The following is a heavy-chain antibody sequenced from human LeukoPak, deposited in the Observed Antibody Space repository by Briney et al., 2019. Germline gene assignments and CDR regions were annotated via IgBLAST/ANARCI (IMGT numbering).Heavy chain of an antibody. CDR1: GYTFTSYY. CDR3: ATGPYYYDSSGYFRYYGMDV. CDR2: FDPEDGET. D-gene: IGHD3-22*01. J-gene: IGHJ6*02. V-gene: IGHV1-24*01. Sequence: ASVKVSCKASGYTFTSYYMHWVRQAPGKGLEWMGGFDPEDGETIYAQKFQGRVTMTEDTSTDTAYMELSSLRSEDTAVYYCATGPYYYDSSGYFRYYGMDVWGQGTTVTVSS.